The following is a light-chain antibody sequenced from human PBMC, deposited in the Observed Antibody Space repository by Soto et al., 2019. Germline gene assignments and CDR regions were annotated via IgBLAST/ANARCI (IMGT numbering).Light chain of an antibody. CDR2: EVS. J-gene: IGLJ2*01. CDR1: SSDVGDYNY. V-gene: IGLV2-8*01. CDR3: SSFAGSPVV. Sequence: QSALTQPPSASGSLGQSVTIPCTGTSSDVGDYNYVSWYQQHPGKVPKLMIYEVSKRPSGVPDRFSGSKSGNTASPTVSGLQAEDEADYYCSSFAGSPVVFGGGTQLTVL.